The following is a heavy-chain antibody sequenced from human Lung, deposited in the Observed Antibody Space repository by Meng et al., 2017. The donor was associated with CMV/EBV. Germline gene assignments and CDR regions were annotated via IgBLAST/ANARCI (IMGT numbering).Heavy chain of an antibody. Sequence: SCAASGFTFGGYWMHWVRQAPGKRPVWVSRIDGDGSSTSYADSVKCRFTICRDNAKNTLSLQMNSLGAEDTAIYYCARDWGGLGREFDYWGQGTXVNGAS. CDR2: IDGDGSST. CDR3: ARDWGGLGREFDY. J-gene: IGHJ4*02. V-gene: IGHV3-74*01. D-gene: IGHD3-16*01. CDR1: GFTFGGYW.